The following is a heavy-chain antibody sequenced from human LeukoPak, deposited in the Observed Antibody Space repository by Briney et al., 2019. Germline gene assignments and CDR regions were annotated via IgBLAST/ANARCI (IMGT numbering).Heavy chain of an antibody. CDR3: ARHGSGWSFDC. D-gene: IGHD6-19*01. Sequence: PSETLSLTCKVSGGSISTYYWSWFRQPPGKGLEWIGYIYNSGSATYNPSLKSRVTISVDTPKNQFSLKLTSVSTTDTAVYYCARHGSGWSFDCWGQGVLVTVSS. CDR1: GGSISTYY. CDR2: IYNSGSA. J-gene: IGHJ4*02. V-gene: IGHV4-59*01.